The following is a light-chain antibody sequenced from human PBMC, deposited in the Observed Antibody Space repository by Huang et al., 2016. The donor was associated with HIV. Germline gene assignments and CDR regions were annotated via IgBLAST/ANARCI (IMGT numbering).Light chain of an antibody. V-gene: IGKV2-28*01. CDR3: MQSLQIPWT. J-gene: IGKJ1*01. CDR2: LGS. Sequence: DIVMTQSPVSLPVTPGEPASISCRSNQSLLHSNGYNFLDWYLQKPRQPPQVLVYLGSNRASGVPDRFSGSGSGTDFTLRITRVEAEDVGVYFCMQSLQIPWTFGQGTKVEI. CDR1: QSLLHSNGYNF.